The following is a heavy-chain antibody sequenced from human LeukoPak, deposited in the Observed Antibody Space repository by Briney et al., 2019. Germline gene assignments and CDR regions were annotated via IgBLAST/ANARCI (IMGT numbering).Heavy chain of an antibody. J-gene: IGHJ4*02. Sequence: ASVKVSCKASGYTFTSYDINWVRQATGQGLEWMGWMYPNSGNTGYAQKFQGRVTMTRNTSISTAYMELSSLRSEDTAVYYCARAQRDYYYDSSGYSDYWGQGTLVTVSS. CDR3: ARAQRDYYYDSSGYSDY. V-gene: IGHV1-8*01. D-gene: IGHD3-22*01. CDR1: GYTFTSYD. CDR2: MYPNSGNT.